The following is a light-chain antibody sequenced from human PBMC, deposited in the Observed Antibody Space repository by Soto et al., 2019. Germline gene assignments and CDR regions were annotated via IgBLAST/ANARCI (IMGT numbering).Light chain of an antibody. CDR2: DAS. CDR1: QSVSNN. J-gene: IGKJ1*01. CDR3: QEYNNWPPWT. Sequence: ILMTQSPATLSVSPGERATLSCRASQSVSNNLACYQQKPGQAPSLLIYDASTRATGIPARFSGSGSGTEFTLTISGLQAEDFAVYYCQEYNNWPPWTFGQGTKVDIK. V-gene: IGKV3-15*01.